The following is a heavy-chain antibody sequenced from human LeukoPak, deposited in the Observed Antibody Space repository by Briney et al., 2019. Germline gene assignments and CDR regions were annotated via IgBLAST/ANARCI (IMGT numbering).Heavy chain of an antibody. Sequence: SETLSPTCTVSGGSISGYYWNWIRQPPGKGLEWIGYIYYSGSTNYNPSLKSRVTMSVDTSKNQFSLELSSVTAADTAVYYCARVLSSGWYSRAYFDYWGQGRLVTVSS. J-gene: IGHJ4*02. CDR2: IYYSGST. CDR1: GGSISGYY. V-gene: IGHV4-59*01. CDR3: ARVLSSGWYSRAYFDY. D-gene: IGHD6-19*01.